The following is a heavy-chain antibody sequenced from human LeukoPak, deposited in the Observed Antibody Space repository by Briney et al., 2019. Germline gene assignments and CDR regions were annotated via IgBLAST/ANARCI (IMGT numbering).Heavy chain of an antibody. V-gene: IGHV4-59*01. J-gene: IGHJ4*02. Sequence: PSETLSLTCTVSGGSINSYYWSWIRQPPGKGLEWIGYIYCSGSTSFNPSLKSRVIISADMSKNQFSLKLSSVTAADTAVYYCARHRGQADLDFWGQGTLVTVSS. CDR1: GGSINSYY. D-gene: IGHD3-10*01. CDR2: IYCSGST. CDR3: ARHRGQADLDF.